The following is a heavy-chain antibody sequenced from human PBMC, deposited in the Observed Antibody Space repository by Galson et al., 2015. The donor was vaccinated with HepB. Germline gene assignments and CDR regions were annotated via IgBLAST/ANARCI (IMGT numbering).Heavy chain of an antibody. CDR3: ARDRDYRFDY. Sequence: SVKVSCKASGGTFSSYAISWVRQAPGQGLEWMGRIIPILGITNYAQKFQGRVTITADKSTSTTYMELSSLRSDDTAAYYCARDRDYRFDYWGQGTLVTVSS. V-gene: IGHV1-69*04. CDR1: GGTFSSYA. CDR2: IIPILGIT. D-gene: IGHD4/OR15-4a*01. J-gene: IGHJ4*02.